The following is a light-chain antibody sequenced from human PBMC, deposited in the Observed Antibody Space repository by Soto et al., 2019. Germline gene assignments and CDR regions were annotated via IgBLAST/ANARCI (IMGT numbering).Light chain of an antibody. CDR3: QQLSSYPLT. Sequence: IQLTQSPSSLSASVGDRVTITCRASQDISRFLAWYQQKPEKAPKLLIYDASTLQSGVPSRFSGSGSGTDFTLTISSLQPEDFAIYFCQQLSSYPLTFGGGTKVDIK. CDR1: QDISRF. J-gene: IGKJ4*01. CDR2: DAS. V-gene: IGKV1-9*01.